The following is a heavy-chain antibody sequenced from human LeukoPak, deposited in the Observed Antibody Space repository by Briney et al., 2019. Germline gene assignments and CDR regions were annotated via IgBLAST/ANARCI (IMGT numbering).Heavy chain of an antibody. CDR2: IYYSGST. Sequence: PSETLSLTCTVSGGSISSSSYYWGWIRQPPGKGLEWIGSIYYSGSTYYNPSLKSRVTISVDTCKNQFSLKLSSVTAADTAVYYCARHQRSGWSGYYGFDYWGQGTLVTVSS. V-gene: IGHV4-39*01. D-gene: IGHD3-3*01. CDR1: GGSISSSSYY. CDR3: ARHQRSGWSGYYGFDY. J-gene: IGHJ4*02.